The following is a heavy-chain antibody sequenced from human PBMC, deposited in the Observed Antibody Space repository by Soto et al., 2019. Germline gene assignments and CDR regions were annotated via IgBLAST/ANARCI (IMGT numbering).Heavy chain of an antibody. CDR2: IDWDDDK. CDR1: GFSLSTSGMC. V-gene: IGHV2-70*01. Sequence: GSGPTLVNPTQTLTLTCTFSGFSLSTSGMCVSWIRQPPGKALEWLALIDWDDDKYYSTSLKTRLPISKDTSKNQVVLTMTNMDPVDTATYYCARMSIAARPSYYYYYGMDVWGQGTTVTVSS. D-gene: IGHD6-6*01. J-gene: IGHJ6*02. CDR3: ARMSIAARPSYYYYYGMDV.